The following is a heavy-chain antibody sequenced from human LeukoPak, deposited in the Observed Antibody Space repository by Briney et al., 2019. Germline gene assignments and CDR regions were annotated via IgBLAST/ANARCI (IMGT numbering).Heavy chain of an antibody. Sequence: PSETLSLTCTVSGGSISTYSWTWIRQPPGKGLEWIANIYYSGSTNYNPSLKSRVTISIDTSKNQFSLKVSSVTAADTAVYYCARAHSSGWPHMFDPWGQGTLVTVPS. CDR1: GGSISTYS. J-gene: IGHJ5*02. D-gene: IGHD6-19*01. CDR2: IYYSGST. V-gene: IGHV4-59*01. CDR3: ARAHSSGWPHMFDP.